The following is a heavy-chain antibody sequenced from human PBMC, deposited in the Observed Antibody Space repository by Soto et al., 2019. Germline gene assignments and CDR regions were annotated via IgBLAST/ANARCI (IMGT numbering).Heavy chain of an antibody. CDR3: ARDLKSDPIDQDAFDI. CDR2: IYYSGST. CDR1: GGSISSGGYY. V-gene: IGHV4-31*03. J-gene: IGHJ3*02. Sequence: SETLSLTCTVSGGSISSGGYYWSWIRQHPGKGQEWIGYIYYSGSTYYNPSLKSRVTISVYTSKNQFSLKLSSVTAAGTAVYYCARDLKSDPIDQDAFDIWGQGTMVTVSS. D-gene: IGHD2-21*02.